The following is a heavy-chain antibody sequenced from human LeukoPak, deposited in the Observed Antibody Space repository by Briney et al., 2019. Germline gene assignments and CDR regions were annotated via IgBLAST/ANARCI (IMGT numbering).Heavy chain of an antibody. CDR1: GGSFSGYY. Sequence: SETLSLTCAVYGGSFSGYYWSWIRQPPGKGLEWIGEINHSGSTNYNPSLESRVTISVDTSKNQFSLKLSSVTAADTAVYYCARDVPGGYWGQGTLVTVSS. CDR2: INHSGST. V-gene: IGHV4-34*01. CDR3: ARDVPGGY. J-gene: IGHJ4*02. D-gene: IGHD2-15*01.